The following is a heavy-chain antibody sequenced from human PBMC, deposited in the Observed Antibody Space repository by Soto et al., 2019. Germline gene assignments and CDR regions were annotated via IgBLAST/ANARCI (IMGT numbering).Heavy chain of an antibody. Sequence: EVQLLESGGGLVQPGGSLRLSCAASGFTFSSYAMSWVRQAPGKGLEWVSAISGSGGSTYYADSVKGRFTISRDNSKNTLYLQMNVLTAEDTAVYYCAKDPSNMVRLVRRYWGHTTLVTFAS. CDR3: AKDPSNMVRLVRRY. CDR1: GFTFSSYA. V-gene: IGHV3-23*01. D-gene: IGHD3-10*01. CDR2: ISGSGGST. J-gene: IGHJ4*01.